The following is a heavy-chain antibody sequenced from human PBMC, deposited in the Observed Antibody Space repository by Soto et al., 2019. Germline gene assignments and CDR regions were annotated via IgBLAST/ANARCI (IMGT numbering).Heavy chain of an antibody. CDR3: ARDHIAVAGPHY. D-gene: IGHD6-19*01. CDR1: GFAFSSYW. Sequence: PGGSLRLSCAASGFAFSSYWMHWVRQAPGKGLVWVSRINSDGSSTSYADSVKGRFTISRDNAKNTLYLQMNSLRAEDTAVYYCARDHIAVAGPHYWGQGTLVTVSS. CDR2: INSDGSST. V-gene: IGHV3-74*01. J-gene: IGHJ4*02.